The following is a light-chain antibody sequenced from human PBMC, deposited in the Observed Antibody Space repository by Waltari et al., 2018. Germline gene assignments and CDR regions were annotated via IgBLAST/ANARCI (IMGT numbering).Light chain of an antibody. J-gene: IGKJ1*01. V-gene: IGKV4-1*01. CDR2: WAS. Sequence: DIVMTQSPDSLAVPLVERATINCKSSQSILYSSNTKNYLAWYQQKPGQPPKLLFYWASNRESGVPDRFSGSGSGTDFTLTISSLQAEDVAVYYCQQYYSAPWTFGQGTKVEI. CDR3: QQYYSAPWT. CDR1: QSILYSSNTKNY.